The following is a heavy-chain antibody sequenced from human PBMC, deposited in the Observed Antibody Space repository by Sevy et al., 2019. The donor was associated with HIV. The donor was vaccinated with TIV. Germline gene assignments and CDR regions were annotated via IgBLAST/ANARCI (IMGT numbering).Heavy chain of an antibody. CDR3: ARDPDWGALDR. Sequence: GGSQRLSCEVSGFTFSNFWMTWVRQSPGKGLEWVAYINQDERHINLLDSVRGRFTISRDNAKNSLYLQMDSLRAEDTAIYYCARDPDWGALDRWGQGTLVTVSS. CDR2: INQDERHI. V-gene: IGHV3-7*01. CDR1: GFTFSNFW. D-gene: IGHD7-27*01. J-gene: IGHJ5*02.